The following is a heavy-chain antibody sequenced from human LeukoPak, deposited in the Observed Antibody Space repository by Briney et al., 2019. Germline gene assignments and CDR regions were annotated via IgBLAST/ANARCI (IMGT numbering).Heavy chain of an antibody. CDR2: INHSGST. Sequence: SETLSLTCAVYGGSFSGYYWSWIRQPPGKGLEWIGDINHSGSTNYNPSLKSRVSISVDTCKNQFSLKLISVSAADTAVYYCARTPYSGSYFDYWGQGTLVTVSS. J-gene: IGHJ4*02. CDR1: GGSFSGYY. D-gene: IGHD1-26*01. CDR3: ARTPYSGSYFDY. V-gene: IGHV4-34*01.